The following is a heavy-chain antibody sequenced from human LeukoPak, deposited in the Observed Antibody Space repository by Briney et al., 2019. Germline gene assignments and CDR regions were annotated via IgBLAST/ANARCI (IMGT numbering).Heavy chain of an antibody. CDR1: GITLSNYG. CDR3: AKRGVVIRVILVGFHKEAYYFDS. J-gene: IGHJ4*02. D-gene: IGHD3-10*01. Sequence: RGSLRLSCAVSGITLSNYGMSWVRQAPGKGLERVAGISDSGGRTNYADSVKGRFTISRDNPKNTLYLQMNSLRAEDTAVYFCAKRGVVIRVILVGFHKEAYYFDSWGQGALVTVSS. V-gene: IGHV3-23*01. CDR2: ISDSGGRT.